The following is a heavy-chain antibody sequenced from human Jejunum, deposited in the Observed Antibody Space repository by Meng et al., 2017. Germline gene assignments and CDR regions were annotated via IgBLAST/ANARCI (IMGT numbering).Heavy chain of an antibody. CDR3: ARDMIRGAPDYLDY. Sequence: GESLKISCAASGFNFNNYWMIWVRQAPGKGLEWVANIKEDGSQKYYVDSVKGRFTMSRDNAKNSLFLQMNSLRPEDTALYYCARDMIRGAPDYLDYWGQGTLVTVSS. J-gene: IGHJ4*02. V-gene: IGHV3-7*01. CDR2: IKEDGSQK. D-gene: IGHD3-10*01. CDR1: GFNFNNYW.